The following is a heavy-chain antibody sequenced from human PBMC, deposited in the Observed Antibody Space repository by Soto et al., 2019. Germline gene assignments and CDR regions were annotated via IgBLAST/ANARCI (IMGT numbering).Heavy chain of an antibody. J-gene: IGHJ6*03. CDR2: TDDSGST. Sequence: QVQLQESGPGLVKPSETLSLTCTVSGDSISSSYWNWIRQAPGKGLEWIGYTDDSGSTNYNPSLKSRVNLSVDMPKNQFSLKLSSVTAADTAVYYCARGVLEWLLRDSYYYYMDVWGKGTTVTVSS. CDR3: ARGVLEWLLRDSYYYYMDV. D-gene: IGHD3-3*01. CDR1: GDSISSSY. V-gene: IGHV4-59*01.